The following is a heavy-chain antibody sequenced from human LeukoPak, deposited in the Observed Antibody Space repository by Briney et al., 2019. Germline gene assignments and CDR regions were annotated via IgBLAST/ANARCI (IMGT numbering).Heavy chain of an antibody. CDR1: GFTFSDHS. V-gene: IGHV3-11*05. CDR2: ISTSSSHT. J-gene: IGHJ6*02. CDR3: AGGHYGLDV. Sequence: GGSLRLSCAASGFTFSDHSMSWIRQAPGTGLEWVSYISTSSSHTDYADSVKGRFTISRDDAKDSLFLQMNSLRAEDTAVYYCAGGHYGLDVWGQGTTVTVSS.